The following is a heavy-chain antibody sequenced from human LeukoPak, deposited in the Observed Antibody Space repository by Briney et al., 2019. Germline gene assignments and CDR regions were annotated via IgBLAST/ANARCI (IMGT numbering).Heavy chain of an antibody. J-gene: IGHJ4*02. CDR3: AREESIGSYQFLHDY. V-gene: IGHV1-18*01. CDR2: ISAYNGNT. D-gene: IGHD1-26*01. CDR1: GYTFTSYG. Sequence: ASVKVSCKASGYTFTSYGITWVRQAPGQGLEWMGWISAYNGNTNYAQKLQGRVTMTTDTSTSTAYMELRSLTSDDTAVYYCAREESIGSYQFLHDYWGQGTLVTVSS.